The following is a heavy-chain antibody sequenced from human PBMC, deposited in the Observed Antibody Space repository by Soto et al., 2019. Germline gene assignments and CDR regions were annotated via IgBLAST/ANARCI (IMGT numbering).Heavy chain of an antibody. V-gene: IGHV1-18*01. Sequence: QVQLVQSGAEVKKPGASVKVSCKASGYTFTSYGISWVRQAPGQGLEWMGWISAYNGNTNYAQMLQGRVTMTTDTATSTAYMELKSLRSDDTAVDYCAGDCSSTSCSAYYYYGMDVWGQGTTVTVSS. CDR3: AGDCSSTSCSAYYYYGMDV. J-gene: IGHJ6*02. D-gene: IGHD2-2*01. CDR2: ISAYNGNT. CDR1: GYTFTSYG.